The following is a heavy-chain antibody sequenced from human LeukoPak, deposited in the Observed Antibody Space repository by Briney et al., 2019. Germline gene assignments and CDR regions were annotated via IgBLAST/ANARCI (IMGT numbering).Heavy chain of an antibody. V-gene: IGHV3-7*01. J-gene: IGHJ4*02. D-gene: IGHD2-21*01. CDR1: GFTFTTYW. CDR2: IKQDGSDK. CDR3: ATTRLCDY. Sequence: PGGFLRLSCAASGFTFTTYWMTWVRQAPGKGLEWVANIKQDGSDKYYVDSVKGRFTISRDNARKSVYLQMNSLRAEDTAVYYCATTRLCDYWGQGTLVTVSS.